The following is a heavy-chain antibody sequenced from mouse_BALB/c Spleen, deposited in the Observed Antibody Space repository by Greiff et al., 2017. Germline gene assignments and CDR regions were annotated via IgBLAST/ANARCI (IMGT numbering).Heavy chain of an antibody. D-gene: IGHD2-3*01. J-gene: IGHJ4*01. CDR1: GYSFTGYF. V-gene: IGHV1-37*01. Sequence: EVQLVESGPELVKPGASVKISCKASGYSFTGYFMNWVKQSHGKSLEWIGRINPYNGDTFYNQKFKGKATLTVDKSSSTAHMELLSLTSEDSAVYYCGRRYDGYSYYAMDYWGQGTSVTVSS. CDR3: GRRYDGYSYYAMDY. CDR2: INPYNGDT.